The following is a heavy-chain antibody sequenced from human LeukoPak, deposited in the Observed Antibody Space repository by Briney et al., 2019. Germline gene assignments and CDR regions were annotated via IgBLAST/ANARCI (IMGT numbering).Heavy chain of an antibody. CDR3: AKARDGYKDY. V-gene: IGHV1-69*04. J-gene: IGHJ4*02. D-gene: IGHD5-24*01. CDR1: GGTFSSYA. Sequence: SVKVSCKASGGTFSSYAISWVRQAPGQGLEWMGRIIPMLSIADYAPKFQGRVTITADKSTSTAYMGLSSLRSEDTALYYCAKARDGYKDYWGQGTLVTVSS. CDR2: IIPMLSIA.